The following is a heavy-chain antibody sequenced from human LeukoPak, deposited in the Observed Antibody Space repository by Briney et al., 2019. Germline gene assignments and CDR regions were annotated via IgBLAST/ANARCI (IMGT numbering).Heavy chain of an antibody. Sequence: ASVKVSCKASGGTFSSYAISWVRQAPGQGLEWMGRIIPIFGIANYAQKFQGRVTITADKSTSTAYMELSSLRSEDTAVYYCARTLRYFGENWFDPWGQGTLVTVSS. CDR2: IIPIFGIA. V-gene: IGHV1-69*04. D-gene: IGHD3-9*01. CDR3: ARTLRYFGENWFDP. CDR1: GGTFSSYA. J-gene: IGHJ5*02.